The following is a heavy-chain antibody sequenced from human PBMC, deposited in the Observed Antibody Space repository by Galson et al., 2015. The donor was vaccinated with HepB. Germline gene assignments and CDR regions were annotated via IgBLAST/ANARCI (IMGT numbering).Heavy chain of an antibody. V-gene: IGHV4-59*01. Sequence: TLSLTCTVSGGSISSYYWSWIRQPPGKGLEWIGYIYYSGSTNYNPSLKSRVTISVDTSKNQFSLKLSSVTAADTAVYYCARLVGATTWVLDYWGQGTLVTVSS. CDR3: ARLVGATTWVLDY. CDR1: GGSISSYY. J-gene: IGHJ4*02. CDR2: IYYSGST. D-gene: IGHD1-26*01.